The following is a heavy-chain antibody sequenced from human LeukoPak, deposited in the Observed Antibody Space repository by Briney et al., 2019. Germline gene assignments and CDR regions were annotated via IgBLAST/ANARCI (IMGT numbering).Heavy chain of an antibody. CDR1: GFTFSSYS. D-gene: IGHD3-3*01. J-gene: IGHJ6*03. V-gene: IGHV3-74*01. Sequence: GGSLRLSCAASGFTFSSYSMNWVRQAPGKGLVWVSRINTDGSSTSYADSVKGRFTISRDNAKNTLYLQMNSLRAEDTAVYYCARDSKLRFLFYYMDVWGKGTTVTVSS. CDR2: INTDGSST. CDR3: ARDSKLRFLFYYMDV.